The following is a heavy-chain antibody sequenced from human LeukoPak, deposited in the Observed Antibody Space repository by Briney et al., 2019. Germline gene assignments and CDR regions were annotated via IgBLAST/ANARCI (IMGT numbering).Heavy chain of an antibody. Sequence: GGSLRLSCAASGFTFSNYGMHWVRQAPGKGREWVAVIWYDGSNKYYGDSVKGRFTISRGNSKNTLYLQMNSLRAEDTAVYYCARDSTYGSGNFDYWGQGTLVTVSS. CDR1: GFTFSNYG. D-gene: IGHD3-10*01. V-gene: IGHV3-33*01. CDR3: ARDSTYGSGNFDY. CDR2: IWYDGSNK. J-gene: IGHJ4*02.